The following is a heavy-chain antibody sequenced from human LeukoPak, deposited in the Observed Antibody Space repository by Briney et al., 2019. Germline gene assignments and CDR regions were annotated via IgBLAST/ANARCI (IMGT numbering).Heavy chain of an antibody. V-gene: IGHV4-4*07. D-gene: IGHD5/OR15-5a*01. CDR2: IYSSGST. CDR3: ARGDSTNQDGDYYGLGV. J-gene: IGHJ6*02. Sequence: SETLSLTCTVSGGSISGYYWSWIRQSAGKGLEWIGRIYSSGSTNYNPSLKSRATMPVDTSKNHFSLNLSSVTAADTAVYYCARGDSTNQDGDYYGLGVWGQGTTVTVSS. CDR1: GGSISGYY.